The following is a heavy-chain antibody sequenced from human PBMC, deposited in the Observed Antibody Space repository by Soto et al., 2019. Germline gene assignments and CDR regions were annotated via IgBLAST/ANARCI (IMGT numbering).Heavy chain of an antibody. J-gene: IGHJ4*02. D-gene: IGHD5-18*01. Sequence: ASVKVSCKVSGYTLTELSMHWVRQAPGKGLEWMGGFDPEDGETIYAQKFQGRVTMTEDTSTDTAYMELSSLRSEDTAVYYCATAHIYGYGGITTWLDYWGQGTLVTVSS. CDR1: GYTLTELS. CDR3: ATAHIYGYGGITTWLDY. V-gene: IGHV1-24*01. CDR2: FDPEDGET.